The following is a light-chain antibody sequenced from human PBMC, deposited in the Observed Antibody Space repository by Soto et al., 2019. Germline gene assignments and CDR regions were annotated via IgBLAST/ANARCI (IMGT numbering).Light chain of an antibody. CDR3: QQYKNWHLYT. Sequence: EIVMTQSPATLSVSPGERATLSCRASQSVSSNLAWYQQKPGQAPRLLIYGASTRATGIPARFSGSGSGTEFTLTISSLQSEDFAVYYCQQYKNWHLYTFGQGTKLEIK. V-gene: IGKV3-15*01. J-gene: IGKJ2*01. CDR1: QSVSSN. CDR2: GAS.